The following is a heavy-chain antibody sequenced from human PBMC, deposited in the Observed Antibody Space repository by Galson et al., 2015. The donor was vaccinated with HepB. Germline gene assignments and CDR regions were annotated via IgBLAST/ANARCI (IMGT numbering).Heavy chain of an antibody. V-gene: IGHV3-30*03. CDR1: GFTFSNYA. D-gene: IGHD5-18*01. J-gene: IGHJ6*02. CDR2: MLNDGSKK. Sequence: SLRLSCAASGFTFSNYAMYWVRQAPGKGLEWVAFMLNDGSKKFYLDSVKGRFLISRDNSNNTLYLEMNSLRVEDTAKYYCARVGYKKWGSPFHNYYYYGMDVWGLGTTVAVS. CDR3: ARVGYKKWGSPFHNYYYYGMDV.